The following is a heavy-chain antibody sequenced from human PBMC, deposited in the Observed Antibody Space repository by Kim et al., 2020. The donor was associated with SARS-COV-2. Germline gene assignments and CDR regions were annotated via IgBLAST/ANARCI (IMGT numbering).Heavy chain of an antibody. CDR3: AKETDPRYGGYAFDY. V-gene: IGHV3-23*01. D-gene: IGHD5-12*01. Sequence: AHTVKGRFTISRNTTKSTLYLHRNSQRAEDTAVYYCAKETDPRYGGYAFDYWGQGTLVTVSS. J-gene: IGHJ4*02.